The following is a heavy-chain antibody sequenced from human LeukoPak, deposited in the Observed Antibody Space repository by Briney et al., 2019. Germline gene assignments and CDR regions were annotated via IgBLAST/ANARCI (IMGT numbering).Heavy chain of an antibody. CDR1: GYTFTGYY. J-gene: IGHJ5*02. CDR3: ARDILWFGGYNWFDP. CDR2: INPNSGGT. D-gene: IGHD3-10*01. Sequence: ASVKVSCKASGYTFTGYYMHWVRQVPGQGLEWMGWINPNSGGTNYAQKFQGRVTMTRDTSISTAYMELSRLRSDDTAVYYCARDILWFGGYNWFDPWGQGTLDTVSS. V-gene: IGHV1-2*02.